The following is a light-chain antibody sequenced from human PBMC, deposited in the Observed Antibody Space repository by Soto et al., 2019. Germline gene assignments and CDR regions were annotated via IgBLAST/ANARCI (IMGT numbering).Light chain of an antibody. V-gene: IGKV1-39*01. Sequence: DIQMTQSPSSLSASVGDRVTITCRASQSMSSYLNWYQQKQGKAPNLLIYAASSLQSGVPSRFSGSGSGTECTLTISSLQPEDFATYYCQQCYTTPFTFGERTELEIK. CDR3: QQCYTTPFT. J-gene: IGKJ2*01. CDR1: QSMSSY. CDR2: AAS.